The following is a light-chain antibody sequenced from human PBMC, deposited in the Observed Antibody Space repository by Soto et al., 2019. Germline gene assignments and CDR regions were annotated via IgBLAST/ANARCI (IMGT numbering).Light chain of an antibody. CDR3: QQTYITPAWS. J-gene: IGKJ1*01. Sequence: DIQMTQSPSSLSASVGDRVTITCRASQSISRYLTWFQQKPGKAPKLLIYAASTLQGGVPSRFSGSGSGTDFTLTISSLQPEDFVTYHCQQTYITPAWSFGQGTKVEIK. CDR1: QSISRY. CDR2: AAS. V-gene: IGKV1-39*01.